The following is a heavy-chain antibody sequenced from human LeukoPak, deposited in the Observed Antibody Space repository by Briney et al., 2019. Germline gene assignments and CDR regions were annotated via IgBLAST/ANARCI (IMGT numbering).Heavy chain of an antibody. CDR2: IRSKVNNYAT. J-gene: IGHJ4*02. D-gene: IGHD2-21*01. CDR3: TRHQGAGGGGVDY. V-gene: IGHV3-73*01. CDR1: GFTFSGSA. Sequence: GGSLRLSCAASGFTFSGSAMHWVRQASGKGLEWVGRIRSKVNNYATAYAASVKGRFTISRDDSKNTAYLQLNSLETEDTAVYYCTRHQGAGGGGVDYWGQGTLVTVSS.